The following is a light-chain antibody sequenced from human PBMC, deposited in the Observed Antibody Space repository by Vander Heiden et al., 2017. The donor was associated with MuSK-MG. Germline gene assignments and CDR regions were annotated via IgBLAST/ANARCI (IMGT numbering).Light chain of an antibody. CDR3: QQYGSSPLS. CDR1: QSFSSTY. J-gene: IGKJ4*01. Sequence: IVLTQSPRTLSLSPGERATLSCRASQSFSSTYLAWYQQKPGQAPRLLIYAASSRATGIPDRFSGRASGIDFTLTISRLEPEDFAVYYCQQYGSSPLSFGGGTKVEIK. CDR2: AAS. V-gene: IGKV3-20*01.